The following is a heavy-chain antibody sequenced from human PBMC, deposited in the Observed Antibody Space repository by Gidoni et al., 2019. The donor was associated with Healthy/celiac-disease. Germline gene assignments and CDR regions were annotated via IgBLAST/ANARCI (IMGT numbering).Heavy chain of an antibody. D-gene: IGHD3-22*01. CDR2: INHNSGGT. Sequence: QVQLVQSGAEVKKPGASVKVSCKASGYTFTGYYMHWVRQAPGQGLEWMGWINHNSGGTNYAQKFQGRVTMTRDTSISTAYMELSRLRSDDTAVYYCARSMDSITMMGFAPWGQGTLVTVSS. CDR1: GYTFTGYY. CDR3: ARSMDSITMMGFAP. J-gene: IGHJ5*02. V-gene: IGHV1-2*02.